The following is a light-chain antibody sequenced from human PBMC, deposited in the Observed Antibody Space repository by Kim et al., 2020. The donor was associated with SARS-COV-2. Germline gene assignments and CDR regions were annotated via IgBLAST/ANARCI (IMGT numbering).Light chain of an antibody. Sequence: PGKRARLSGGGESIGSDSVHWYQQRPGQAPVLVIYHDSDRPSGIPQRCSGSNSGDTATLTISRVEAGDEADYYCQVWDATGDHHWVFGGGTQLTVL. J-gene: IGLJ3*02. V-gene: IGLV3-21*04. CDR2: HDS. CDR1: SIGSDS. CDR3: QVWDATGDHHWV.